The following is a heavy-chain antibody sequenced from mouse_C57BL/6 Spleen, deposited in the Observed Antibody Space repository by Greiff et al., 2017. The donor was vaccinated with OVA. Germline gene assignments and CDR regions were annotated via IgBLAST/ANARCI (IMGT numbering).Heavy chain of an antibody. D-gene: IGHD2-4*01. CDR3: AKGAPGLRRDWYFDV. Sequence: EVMLVESGGGLVKPGGSLKLSCAASGFTFSDYGMHWVRQAPEKGLEGVAYISSGSSTIYYADTVQGRFTISRDKAKNTLFLQMTSLRSEDTAMYYCAKGAPGLRRDWYFDVWGTGTTVTVSS. CDR2: ISSGSSTI. J-gene: IGHJ1*03. V-gene: IGHV5-17*01. CDR1: GFTFSDYG.